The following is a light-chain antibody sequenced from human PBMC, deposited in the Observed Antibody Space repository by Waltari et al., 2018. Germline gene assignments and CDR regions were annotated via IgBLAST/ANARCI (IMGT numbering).Light chain of an antibody. Sequence: QSALTQPASVSGSPGQSITISCTGTSSDCGNYKRGPWYQQHPGKAPKLMIYAVSKRPSGVSDRFSGSKSGDMASLTISGLQPEDEAEYFCSSYAGSSKGVFGGGTKVTVL. CDR3: SSYAGSSKGV. CDR1: SSDCGNYKR. V-gene: IGLV2-23*02. J-gene: IGLJ2*01. CDR2: AVS.